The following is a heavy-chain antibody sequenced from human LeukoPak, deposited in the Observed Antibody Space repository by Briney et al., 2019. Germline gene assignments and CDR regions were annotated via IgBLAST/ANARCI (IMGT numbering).Heavy chain of an antibody. CDR2: IYYSGST. CDR1: GGSISSSSYY. Sequence: PSETLSLTCTVSGGSISSSSYYWGWIRQPPGKGLEWIGTIYYSGSTYYNPSLKSRVTISVDTSKNQFSLKLSSVTAADTAVYYCARGYYTTWFDPWGQGTLVTVSS. CDR3: ARGYYTTWFDP. J-gene: IGHJ5*02. D-gene: IGHD3-3*01. V-gene: IGHV4-39*01.